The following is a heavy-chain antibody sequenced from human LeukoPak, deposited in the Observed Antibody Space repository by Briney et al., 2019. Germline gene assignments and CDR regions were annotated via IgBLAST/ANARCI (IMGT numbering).Heavy chain of an antibody. CDR2: IIPIFGTA. J-gene: IGHJ3*02. V-gene: IGHV1-69*05. Sequence: SVKVSCKASGGTFSSYAISWVRQAPGQGLEWMGRIIPIFGTASYAQKFQGRVTITTDESTSTAYMELSSLRSEDTAVYYCARDQAITMIVDRAFDIWGQGTMVTVSS. CDR3: ARDQAITMIVDRAFDI. CDR1: GGTFSSYA. D-gene: IGHD3-22*01.